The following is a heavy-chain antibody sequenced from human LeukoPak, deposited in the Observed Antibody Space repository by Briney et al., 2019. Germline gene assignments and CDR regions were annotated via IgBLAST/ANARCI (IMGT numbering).Heavy chain of an antibody. Sequence: GASVTVSCKASGYTFTSYAMNWVRQAPGQGLEWMGWVYTNTGNPTYVQGFTGRFVFSLDTSVSTAYLQISSLKAEDTAVYYCARRAMRTSDNWFDPWGQGTLVTVSS. CDR2: VYTNTGNP. CDR3: ARRAMRTSDNWFDP. J-gene: IGHJ5*02. V-gene: IGHV7-4-1*02. D-gene: IGHD2-2*01. CDR1: GYTFTSYA.